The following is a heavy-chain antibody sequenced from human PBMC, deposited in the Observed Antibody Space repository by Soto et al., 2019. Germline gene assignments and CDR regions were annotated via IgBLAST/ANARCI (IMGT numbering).Heavy chain of an antibody. CDR2: INTDGSTT. Sequence: EVQLVESGGGLVQPGGSLRLSCSASGFTFSTYWRHWVRQAPGKGLVWVSRINTDGSTTTYADSVKGRFTISRDNAKNTLYLQMNSLRAEDTAVYYCARDRDTYGLNFFDYWGQGTLVTVSS. D-gene: IGHD5-18*01. J-gene: IGHJ4*02. CDR3: ARDRDTYGLNFFDY. CDR1: GFTFSTYW. V-gene: IGHV3-74*01.